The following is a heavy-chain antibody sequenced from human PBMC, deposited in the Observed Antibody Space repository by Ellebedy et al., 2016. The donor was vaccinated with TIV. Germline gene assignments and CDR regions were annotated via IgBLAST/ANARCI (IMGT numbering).Heavy chain of an antibody. CDR1: GFIVTNNY. Sequence: PGGSLRLSCAASGFIVTNNYMTWVRQAPGKGLEWVPLTYSGGRTYYADSVKGRFTIDRDSSKNTVYLQMYSLRVEDTAVYYCAADYTWNGGYYGMDVWGQGTTVTVSS. CDR3: AADYTWNGGYYGMDV. J-gene: IGHJ6*02. V-gene: IGHV3-66*01. D-gene: IGHD1-1*01. CDR2: TYSGGRT.